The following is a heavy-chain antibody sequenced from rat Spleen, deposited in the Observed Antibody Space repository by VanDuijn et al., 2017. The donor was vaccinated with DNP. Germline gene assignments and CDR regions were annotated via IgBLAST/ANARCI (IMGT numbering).Heavy chain of an antibody. CDR3: TTGVVDY. Sequence: EVQLVESGGGLVQPGRSLKLSCAASGFTFSNYDMAWVRQTPTKGLEWVASISSGGGGTYYPDSVKGRFTISRDNAKSTLYLQMDSLRSEDTATYYCTTGVVDYWGQGVMVTVSS. V-gene: IGHV5-20*01. CDR2: ISSGGGGT. D-gene: IGHD1-1*01. CDR1: GFTFSNYD. J-gene: IGHJ2*01.